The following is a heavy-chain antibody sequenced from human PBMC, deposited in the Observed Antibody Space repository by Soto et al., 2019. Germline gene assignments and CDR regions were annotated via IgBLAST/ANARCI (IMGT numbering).Heavy chain of an antibody. Sequence: EVQLLESGGGLVKSGGSLRLSCSASGFTFSRYSLLWFRQAPGKGLEWVSSISGSGSHIFYADSLKGRFTVSRDNANDSLSLQMNSLTAEDTAVYYCARAVYYDLFADFSAGLPIDYWGQGASVTV. D-gene: IGHD3-3*01. CDR2: ISGSGSHI. J-gene: IGHJ4*02. V-gene: IGHV3-21*02. CDR3: ARAVYYDLFADFSAGLPIDY. CDR1: GFTFSRYS.